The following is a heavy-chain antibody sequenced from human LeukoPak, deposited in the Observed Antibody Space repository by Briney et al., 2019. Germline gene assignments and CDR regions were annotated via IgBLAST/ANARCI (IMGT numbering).Heavy chain of an antibody. J-gene: IGHJ2*01. CDR3: AREMGDKYSSSWALDL. D-gene: IGHD6-13*01. CDR1: GFTFSNSD. Sequence: PGGPLRLSCAASGFTFSNSDMHWVRQAAGKGLEWVSAIGTVGDTYYPGSVKGRFTISRDNAKNSLYLQMNSLRAGDTAVYYCAREMGDKYSSSWALDLWGRGTLVTVSS. CDR2: IGTVGDT. V-gene: IGHV3-13*01.